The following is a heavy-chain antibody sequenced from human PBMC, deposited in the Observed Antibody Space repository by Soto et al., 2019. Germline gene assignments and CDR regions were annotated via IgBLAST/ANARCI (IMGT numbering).Heavy chain of an antibody. V-gene: IGHV2-5*02. CDR1: GVSLSTSGEG. J-gene: IGHJ4*02. Sequence: QITLRESGPTLVQPTQTLTLTCTLSGVSLSTSGEGVGWIRQPPGKALEWLALIYWDDDKRFSPSLKSRLDITRDISKNQVVMTMTDMAPEDTAIYYCAHRQRTVVVGAPFDLWGQGSQVTVSS. CDR2: IYWDDDK. D-gene: IGHD2-15*01. CDR3: AHRQRTVVVGAPFDL.